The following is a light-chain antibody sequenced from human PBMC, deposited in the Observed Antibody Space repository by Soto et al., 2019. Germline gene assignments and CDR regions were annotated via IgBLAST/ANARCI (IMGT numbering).Light chain of an antibody. CDR1: QSISSW. J-gene: IGKJ1*01. CDR3: QQYTSSPWT. CDR2: DAS. Sequence: DIQMTQSPSTLSASVGDRVTITCRASQSISSWLAWYQQKPGKAPKLLIYDASSLESGVPSRFSGSGSGTEFTLIFSSLQPYDFATSSCQQYTSSPWTFGQ. V-gene: IGKV1-5*01.